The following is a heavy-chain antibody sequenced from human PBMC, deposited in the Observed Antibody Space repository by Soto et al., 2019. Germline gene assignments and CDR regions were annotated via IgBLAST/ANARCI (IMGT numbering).Heavy chain of an antibody. CDR3: ARVPYSSGWAANYYYYGMDV. J-gene: IGHJ6*02. D-gene: IGHD6-19*01. V-gene: IGHV1-69*01. CDR2: IIPIFGTA. Sequence: QVQLVQSGAEVKKPGSSVKVSCKASGGTFSSYAISWVRQAPGQGLEWMGGIIPIFGTANYAQKFQGRVTITADESTSTAYMELSSLSSEDTSVYYCARVPYSSGWAANYYYYGMDVWGQGTTVTVSS. CDR1: GGTFSSYA.